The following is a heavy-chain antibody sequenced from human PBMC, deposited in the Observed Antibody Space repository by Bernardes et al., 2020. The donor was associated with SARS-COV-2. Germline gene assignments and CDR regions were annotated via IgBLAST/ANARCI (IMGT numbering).Heavy chain of an antibody. V-gene: IGHV3-74*01. D-gene: IGHD1-1*01. Sequence: GWSLRLSCATSGFTFSSSWMHWVRRVPGKGLVWVSEINPDGSSTRYAESVRGRFTVSRDNAQNTLYLQMNNLGAEDTALYFCVRGTSAWKGVDYWGRGTLVNVSS. CDR1: GFTFSSSW. CDR3: VRGTSAWKGVDY. CDR2: INPDGSST. J-gene: IGHJ4*02.